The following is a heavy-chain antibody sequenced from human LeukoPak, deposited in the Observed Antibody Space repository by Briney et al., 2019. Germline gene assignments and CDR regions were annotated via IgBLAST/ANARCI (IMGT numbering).Heavy chain of an antibody. J-gene: IGHJ4*02. CDR2: IYYSGST. V-gene: IGHV4-30-4*07. D-gene: IGHD4-17*01. CDR3: ARVQTKRYGDYGYYFDY. CDR1: GGSISSGGYS. Sequence: KPSETLSLTCAVSGGSISSGGYSWSWIRQPPGKGLEWIGYIYYSGSTYYNPSLKSRVTISVDTSKNQFSLKLSSVTAADTAVYYCARVQTKRYGDYGYYFDYWGQGTLVTASS.